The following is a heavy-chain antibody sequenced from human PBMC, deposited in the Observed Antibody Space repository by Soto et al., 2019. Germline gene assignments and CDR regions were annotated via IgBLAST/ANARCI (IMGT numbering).Heavy chain of an antibody. D-gene: IGHD5-18*01. CDR1: GGSISSYY. J-gene: IGHJ6*03. CDR3: ARGSRYSYGYDVHYYYYMDV. CDR2: IYYTGST. Sequence: QVQLQESSPGLVKPSETLSLTCTVSGGSISSYYWSWIRQPPGKGLEWIGYIYYTGSTNYNPSLKSRVTISVDTSKNQCSLKLSSVTAADTAVYYCARGSRYSYGYDVHYYYYMDVWGKGTTVTVSS. V-gene: IGHV4-59*01.